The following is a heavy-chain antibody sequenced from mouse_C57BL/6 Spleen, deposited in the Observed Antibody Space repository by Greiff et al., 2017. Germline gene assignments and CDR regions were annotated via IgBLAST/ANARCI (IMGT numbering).Heavy chain of an antibody. Sequence: QVTLKESGPGILQPSQTLSLTSSFSGFSLSTFGMGVGWIRQPSGKGLEWLAHIWWDADNYYNPALKSRLTISKDTSKNQVFLKIANVDTADTAKDYCARTTGHYFDYWGQGTTLTVSS. CDR3: ARTTGHYFDY. CDR1: GFSLSTFGMG. D-gene: IGHD4-1*02. J-gene: IGHJ2*01. V-gene: IGHV8-8*01. CDR2: IWWDADN.